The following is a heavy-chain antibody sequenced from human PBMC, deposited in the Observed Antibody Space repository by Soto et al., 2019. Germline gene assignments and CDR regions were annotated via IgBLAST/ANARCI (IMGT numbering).Heavy chain of an antibody. J-gene: IGHJ4*02. D-gene: IGHD5-12*01. CDR2: MNLDSGNT. Sequence: QVQVVQSGAEVKKPGASVKVSCKTSGYTFTSYDINWVRQATGQGLEWMGWMNLDSGNTGYAQKFQGRVAMTRNTSISTAYMELSRLRSEDTAIYYCARGGGYSAYDFDSWGQGTLVTVSS. CDR3: ARGGGYSAYDFDS. V-gene: IGHV1-8*01. CDR1: GYTFTSYD.